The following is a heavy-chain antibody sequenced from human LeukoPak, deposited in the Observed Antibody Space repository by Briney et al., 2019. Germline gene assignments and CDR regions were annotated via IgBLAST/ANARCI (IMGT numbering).Heavy chain of an antibody. Sequence: GGSLRLSCAASGFTFTNQAMSWVRQSPGKGLEWVSGFSGYGTTHYADSVRGRFTISRDNSKNTLYLQMNSLRAEDTAVYYCARGAHKRDDYGGFFDYWGQGTLVTVSS. CDR3: ARGAHKRDDYGGFFDY. J-gene: IGHJ4*02. CDR2: FSGYGTT. V-gene: IGHV3-23*01. D-gene: IGHD4-23*01. CDR1: GFTFTNQA.